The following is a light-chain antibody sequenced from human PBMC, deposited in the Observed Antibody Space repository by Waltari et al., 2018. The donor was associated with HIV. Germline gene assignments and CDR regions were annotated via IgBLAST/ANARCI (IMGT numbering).Light chain of an antibody. Sequence: QSALTQPASVSGSPGQSITTSCTGTSSDVGSYEVVSWYQKHPGKAPKLMIYEVSKRPSGLSNRFCASNFGSTASLTISGLQAGDESDYYCCSYAGRSTHVFGTGTMVTVL. CDR1: SSDVGSYEV. J-gene: IGLJ1*01. V-gene: IGLV2-23*02. CDR3: CSYAGRSTHV. CDR2: EVS.